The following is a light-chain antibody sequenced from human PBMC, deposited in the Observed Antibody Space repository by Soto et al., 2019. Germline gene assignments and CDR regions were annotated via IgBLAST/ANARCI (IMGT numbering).Light chain of an antibody. Sequence: DIQMTQSPSTLSASVGARVTITCRASQIISRWLAWYQQKPGKAPKPLIYKASSLESGVPSRFSGSGSGTEFTLTISSLQSDDFATYYCQQYNSSPWTFGQGTKVEIK. J-gene: IGKJ1*01. V-gene: IGKV1-5*03. CDR2: KAS. CDR1: QIISRW. CDR3: QQYNSSPWT.